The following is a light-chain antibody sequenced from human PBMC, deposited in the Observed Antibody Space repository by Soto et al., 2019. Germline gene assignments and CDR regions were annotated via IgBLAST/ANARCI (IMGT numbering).Light chain of an antibody. CDR3: QQYGSSTWT. CDR1: QSVSSSY. J-gene: IGKJ1*01. V-gene: IGKV3-20*01. Sequence: EIVVTHSPGTVSVSPGGRATLSCRASQSVSSSYLAWYQQKPGQAPRLLIYGASSRATGIPDRFSGSGSGTDFTLTISRLEPEDFAVYYCQQYGSSTWTFGQGTKVDIK. CDR2: GAS.